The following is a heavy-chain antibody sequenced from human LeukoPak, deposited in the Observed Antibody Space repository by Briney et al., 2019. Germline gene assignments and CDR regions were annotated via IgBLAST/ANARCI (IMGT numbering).Heavy chain of an antibody. CDR3: AREVPIVEEYWYFDL. D-gene: IGHD3-22*01. CDR2: IYYSGST. V-gene: IGHV4-59*01. CDR1: GGSISSYY. J-gene: IGHJ2*01. Sequence: SETLSLTCTVSGGSISSYYWSWIRQPPGQGLEWIGCIYYSGSTNYNPSLKSRVTISVDTSKNQFSLKLSSVTAADTAVYYYAREVPIVEEYWYFDLWGRGTLVTVSS.